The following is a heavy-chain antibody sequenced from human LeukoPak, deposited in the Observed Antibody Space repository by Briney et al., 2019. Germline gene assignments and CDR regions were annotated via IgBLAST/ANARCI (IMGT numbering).Heavy chain of an antibody. Sequence: GGSLRLSCAASGFTFSNYGVNWVRQSPGKGLEWVSVIYSGGSTYYADSAKGRFTISRDNSKNTLYLQMNSLRAEDTAVYYCARERFSSSSPGYYFDYWGQGTLVTVSS. CDR2: IYSGGST. J-gene: IGHJ4*02. V-gene: IGHV3-53*01. CDR1: GFTFSNYG. D-gene: IGHD6-6*01. CDR3: ARERFSSSSPGYYFDY.